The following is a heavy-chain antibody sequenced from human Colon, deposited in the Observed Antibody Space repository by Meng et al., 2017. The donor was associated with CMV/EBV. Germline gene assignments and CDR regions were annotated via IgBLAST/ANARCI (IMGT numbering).Heavy chain of an antibody. CDR3: ARGVGATYNWFDP. D-gene: IGHD1-26*01. Sequence: ASVKVSCKTSGDTVMTSDINWVRLAPGQGLEWMGWMNPNSGNTGYAQKFQGRVTITRNTSISTAYMELSSLRSEDTAVYYCARGVGATYNWFDPWGQGTLVTVSS. V-gene: IGHV1-8*01. J-gene: IGHJ5*02. CDR2: MNPNSGNT. CDR1: GDTVMTSD.